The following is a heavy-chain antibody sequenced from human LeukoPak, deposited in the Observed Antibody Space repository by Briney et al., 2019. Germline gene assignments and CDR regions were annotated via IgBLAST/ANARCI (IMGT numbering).Heavy chain of an antibody. CDR1: GFTFSDYH. CDR3: AKHGESYGDFDY. V-gene: IGHV3-30*18. Sequence: GGSLRLSCVVSGFTFSDYHMNWVRQAPGKGLEWMAVISYNGSKIYYADSVKGRFTISRDNSKNTLYLQMNSLRAEDTAMYYCAKHGESYGDFDYWGQGTLVTVSS. CDR2: ISYNGSKI. D-gene: IGHD1-26*01. J-gene: IGHJ4*02.